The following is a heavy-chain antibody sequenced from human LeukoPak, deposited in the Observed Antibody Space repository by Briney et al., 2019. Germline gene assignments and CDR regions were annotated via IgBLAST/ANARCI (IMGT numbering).Heavy chain of an antibody. Sequence: GGSLRLSCAASGFTFRSYAMSWVRQAPGKGLEWVSAISGSGDNTYYADSVKGRFTISRDNSKNTLYLQMNSLRDDDTAVYYCARDSMSDSSGYYRYFQHWGQGTLVTVSS. J-gene: IGHJ1*01. CDR2: ISGSGDNT. CDR1: GFTFRSYA. CDR3: ARDSMSDSSGYYRYFQH. V-gene: IGHV3-23*01. D-gene: IGHD3-22*01.